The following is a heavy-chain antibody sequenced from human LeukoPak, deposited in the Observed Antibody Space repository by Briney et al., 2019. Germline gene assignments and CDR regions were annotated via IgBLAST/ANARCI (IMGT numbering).Heavy chain of an antibody. CDR3: ARDRKSVATFTRRHAFDI. D-gene: IGHD2-2*01. Sequence: PSETLSLTCIVSGGSVSSDHDYWSWIRQPPGKGLEGIGYIYHSGSTYYNPSLKSRVSISINTSKNQFSLKLSSVTAADTAVYYCARDRKSVATFTRRHAFDIWGHGTLVTVSS. V-gene: IGHV4-30-4*01. J-gene: IGHJ3*02. CDR1: GGSVSSDHDY. CDR2: IYHSGST.